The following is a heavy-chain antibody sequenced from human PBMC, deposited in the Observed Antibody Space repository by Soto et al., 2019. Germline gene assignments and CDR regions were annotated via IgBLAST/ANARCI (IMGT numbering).Heavy chain of an antibody. V-gene: IGHV4-31*03. D-gene: IGHD1-26*01. Sequence: SEPLALTCTVSGDSINSGGYYWSWIRQRPGTSLEWIGYVYYSGSTYYNPSLESCVTISLDTSKNHFSLWLTSVTAADTAVYFGATGNAWEVPLAYWGRVSLVTVGS. J-gene: IGHJ4*02. CDR3: ATGNAWEVPLAY. CDR1: GDSINSGGYY. CDR2: VYYSGST.